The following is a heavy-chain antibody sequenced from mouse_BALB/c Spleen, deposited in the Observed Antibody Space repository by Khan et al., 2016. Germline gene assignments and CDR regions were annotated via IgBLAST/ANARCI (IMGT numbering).Heavy chain of an antibody. CDR2: IWSGGST. J-gene: IGHJ4*01. D-gene: IGHD1-1*01. Sequence: QVQLKQSGPGLVQPSQSLSITCTVSGFSLTSYGVHWVRQSPGKGLEWLGVIWSGGSTDYNAAFISRLSISKDNSKSQVFFKMNSLQANDSAIYYCAILYYGSTLNYALDYVSQGTTVTVSS. V-gene: IGHV2-2*02. CDR3: AILYYGSTLNYALDY. CDR1: GFSLTSYG.